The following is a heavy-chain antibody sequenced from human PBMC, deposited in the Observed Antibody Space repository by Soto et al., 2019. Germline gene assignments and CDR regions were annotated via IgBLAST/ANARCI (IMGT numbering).Heavy chain of an antibody. CDR1: SYTLTDYH. Sequence: SVKVSYNASSYTLTDYHINWLRQAPGQGLEWLGQVNPKGGGTSTAQKFQGWVTMTTDTSISTASMELTRLTSDDTAIYYCARGDSTDCSNGVCSFFYNHDMDVWGQGTTVTVSS. J-gene: IGHJ6*02. CDR2: VNPKGGGT. D-gene: IGHD2-8*01. CDR3: ARGDSTDCSNGVCSFFYNHDMDV. V-gene: IGHV1-2*04.